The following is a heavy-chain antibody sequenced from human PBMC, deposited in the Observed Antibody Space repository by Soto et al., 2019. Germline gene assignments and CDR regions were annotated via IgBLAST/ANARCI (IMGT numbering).Heavy chain of an antibody. D-gene: IGHD3-22*01. V-gene: IGHV4-59*01. Sequence: SETLSLTCTVSGGSISSYYWSWIRQPPGKGLEWIGYIYYSGSTNYNPSLKSRVTISVDTSKNQFSLKLSSVTAADTAVYYCARLRNYYDSSGYYQIVDYWGQGTLVTVSS. J-gene: IGHJ4*02. CDR3: ARLRNYYDSSGYYQIVDY. CDR1: GGSISSYY. CDR2: IYYSGST.